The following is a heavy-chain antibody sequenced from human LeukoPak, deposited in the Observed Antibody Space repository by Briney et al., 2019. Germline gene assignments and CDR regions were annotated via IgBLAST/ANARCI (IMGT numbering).Heavy chain of an antibody. D-gene: IGHD3-22*01. J-gene: IGHJ4*02. Sequence: SQTLSLTCAVSAASISNYYWSWIRQAPGKGLEWIGYISTSGSTNYNPSLKSRVSISLDTSKNRFSLNLNFVTAEDTAVYYCASPRSGYRYTFDYWGQGALVTVSS. CDR2: ISTSGST. V-gene: IGHV4-4*09. CDR3: ASPRSGYRYTFDY. CDR1: AASISNYY.